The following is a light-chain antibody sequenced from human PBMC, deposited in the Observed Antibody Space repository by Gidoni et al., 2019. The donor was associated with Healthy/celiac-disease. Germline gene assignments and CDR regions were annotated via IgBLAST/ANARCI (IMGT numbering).Light chain of an antibody. J-gene: IGKJ3*01. CDR1: QSVSSY. CDR3: QQRSNWPRT. Sequence: IVLTQSPATLSLSPGERATLSCRASQSVSSYLAWYQQKPGQAPRLLIYDASNRATGITARFSGSGSGTDFTLTISSLEPEDFAVYYCQQRSNWPRTFGPGTKVDIK. V-gene: IGKV3-11*01. CDR2: DAS.